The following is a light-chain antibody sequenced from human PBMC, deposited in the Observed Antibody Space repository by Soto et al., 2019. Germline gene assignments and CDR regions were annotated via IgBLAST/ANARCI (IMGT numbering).Light chain of an antibody. Sequence: IQMTQSPSSLSATVGDRVTITCRASRDVSSYLVWYQQKPGKAPELLIYAASTLQSGVPLRFSGSGSGTEFTLTINSLQPEDFATYYCQQLSYYPRTFGQGTKLEI. V-gene: IGKV1-9*01. CDR1: RDVSSY. CDR3: QQLSYYPRT. CDR2: AAS. J-gene: IGKJ2*01.